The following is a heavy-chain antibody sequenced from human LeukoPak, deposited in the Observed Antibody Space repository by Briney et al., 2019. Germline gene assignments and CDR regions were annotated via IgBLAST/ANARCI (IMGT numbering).Heavy chain of an antibody. D-gene: IGHD3-9*01. V-gene: IGHV1-2*02. CDR2: INPNSGGT. CDR1: GYTFTGND. CDR3: ARDSYDILTGYYRDYYYYYMDV. Sequence: EASVKVSCKASGYTFTGNDMHWVRQAPGQGLEWMGWINPNSGGTNYAQKFQGRVTMTRDTSISTAYMELSRLRSDDTAVYYCARDSYDILTGYYRDYYYYYMDVWGKGTTVTVSS. J-gene: IGHJ6*03.